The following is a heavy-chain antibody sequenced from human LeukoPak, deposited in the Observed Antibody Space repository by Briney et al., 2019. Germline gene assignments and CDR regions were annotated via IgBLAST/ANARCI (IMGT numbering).Heavy chain of an antibody. CDR2: INPNSGGT. D-gene: IGHD3-22*01. V-gene: IGHV1-2*02. Sequence: ASVKVSCKASGYTFTGYYMHWVRQAPGQGLEGMGWINPNSGGTNYAQKFQGRVTMTRDTSISTAYMELSRLRSDDTAVYYCARDSPRFDSSGYYYYFDYWGQGTLVTVSS. CDR1: GYTFTGYY. J-gene: IGHJ4*02. CDR3: ARDSPRFDSSGYYYYFDY.